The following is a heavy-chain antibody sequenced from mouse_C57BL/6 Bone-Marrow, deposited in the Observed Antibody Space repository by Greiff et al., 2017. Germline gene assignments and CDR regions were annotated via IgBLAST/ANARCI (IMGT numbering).Heavy chain of an antibody. CDR3: ARGGGWFSFAY. D-gene: IGHD2-3*01. J-gene: IGHJ3*01. V-gene: IGHV1-26*01. CDR2: INPNNGGT. Sequence: EVQLQQSGPELVKPGASVKISCKASGYTFTDYYMNWVKQSHGKSLEWIGDINPNNGGTSYNQKFKGKATLTVDKSSSTAYMDLRSLTSEDSAVYYCARGGGWFSFAYWGQGTLVTVSA. CDR1: GYTFTDYY.